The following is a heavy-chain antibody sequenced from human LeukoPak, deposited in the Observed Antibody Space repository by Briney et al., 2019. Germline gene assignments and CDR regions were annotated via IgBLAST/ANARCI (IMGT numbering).Heavy chain of an antibody. D-gene: IGHD3-10*01. Sequence: PSETLSLTCTVSGGSISSYYWSWIRQPPGKGLEWIGYIYYSGSTNYNPSLKSRVTISVDTSKNQFSLKLSSVTAADTAVYYCARLQQYGSGRPKGAFDIWGQGTMDTVSS. CDR1: GGSISSYY. J-gene: IGHJ3*02. CDR2: IYYSGST. V-gene: IGHV4-59*01. CDR3: ARLQQYGSGRPKGAFDI.